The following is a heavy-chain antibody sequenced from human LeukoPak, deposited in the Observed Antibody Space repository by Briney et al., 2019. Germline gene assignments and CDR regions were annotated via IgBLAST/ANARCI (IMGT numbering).Heavy chain of an antibody. V-gene: IGHV4-59*08. CDR3: ARMSVFWYFDL. Sequence: SETLSLTCTVSGGSISSYYWSWIRQPPGKGLEWIGYIYYSGSTNYNPSLKSRVTISVDTSKNQFSLNLNSVTAADTAVYYCARMSVFWYFDLWGRGTLVTVSS. CDR1: GGSISSYY. CDR2: IYYSGST. J-gene: IGHJ2*01.